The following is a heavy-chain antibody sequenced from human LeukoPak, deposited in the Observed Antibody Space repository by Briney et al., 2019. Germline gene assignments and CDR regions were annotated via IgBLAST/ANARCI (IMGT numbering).Heavy chain of an antibody. CDR2: IRLVGSDK. D-gene: IGHD1-26*01. J-gene: IGHJ4*02. V-gene: IGHV3-30*02. CDR1: GFTFSTYG. CDR3: VRVPRGSYSFDY. Sequence: GGSLRLSCAASGFTFSTYGMYWVRQAPGKGLEWVTFIRLVGSDKYYADSVKGRFTISRDNAMNTLYLQMNSLRAEDTAVYYCVRVPRGSYSFDYWGQGTLVTVSS.